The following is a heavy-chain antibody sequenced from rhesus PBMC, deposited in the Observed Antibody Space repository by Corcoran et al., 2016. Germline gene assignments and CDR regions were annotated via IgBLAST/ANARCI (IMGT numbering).Heavy chain of an antibody. CDR3: ARVPTVAAYYYGLDS. CDR2: IYGNWPSN. J-gene: IGHJ6*01. D-gene: IGHD4-29*01. CDR1: GGSISDYYY. V-gene: IGHV4S9*01. Sequence: QVQLQESGPGLVKPSETLSLTCAVSGGSISDYYYWNLIRQPPGQGLEWIGNIYGNWPSNYSNPSLKSRVTNSKDTSKNQFFLKLSSVTAADTAVYYCARVPTVAAYYYGLDSWGQGVVVTVSS.